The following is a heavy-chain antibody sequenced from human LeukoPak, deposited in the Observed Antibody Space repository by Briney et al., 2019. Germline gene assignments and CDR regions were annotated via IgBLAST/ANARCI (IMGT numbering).Heavy chain of an antibody. CDR3: AKLPYSSLPDY. CDR1: AFTFSNYA. D-gene: IGHD6-6*01. V-gene: IGHV3-23*01. CDR2: ISGSGSST. Sequence: GGSLRLSCAASAFTFSNYAMSWVRQAPGKGLEWVSTISGSGSSTYHTDSVKGRFTISRDNSKNTLYLQMNSLRAEDTAVYYCAKLPYSSLPDYWGQGTLVTVSS. J-gene: IGHJ4*02.